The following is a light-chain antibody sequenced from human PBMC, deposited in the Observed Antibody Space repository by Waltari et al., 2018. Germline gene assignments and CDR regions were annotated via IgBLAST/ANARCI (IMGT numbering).Light chain of an antibody. V-gene: IGKV1D-8*01. CDR1: QGISSH. CDR3: QQYYNFPHT. CDR2: DTS. Sequence: VIWVTQSPSLLSASLGDRVTISCRVSQGISSHLAWYQQKPGKAPDLLIYDTSTLQSGVPSRFSGSGSGTDFTLTISSLQSEDFATYCCQQYYNFPHTFGQGTKLEI. J-gene: IGKJ2*01.